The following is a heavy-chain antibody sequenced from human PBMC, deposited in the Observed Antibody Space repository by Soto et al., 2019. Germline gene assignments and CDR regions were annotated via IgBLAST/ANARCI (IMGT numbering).Heavy chain of an antibody. CDR2: ISGSGGST. V-gene: IGHV3-23*01. J-gene: IGHJ4*02. Sequence: GGSLRLSCAASGFTFSSYAMSWVRQAPGKGLEWVSAISGSGGSTYYADSGKGRFTISRDNTKNTLYLQMNSLKAEDTAVYYCAKDLHELRYFDWLVGYWGQGTLVTVSS. CDR1: GFTFSSYA. D-gene: IGHD3-9*01. CDR3: AKDLHELRYFDWLVGY.